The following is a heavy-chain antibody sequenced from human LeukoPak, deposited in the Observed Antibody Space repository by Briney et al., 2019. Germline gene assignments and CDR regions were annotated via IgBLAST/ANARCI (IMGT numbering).Heavy chain of an antibody. CDR1: GLTFCGHW. D-gene: IGHD6-13*01. CDR3: SRDRWRAKDD. Sequence: GGSLRLSCAASGLTFCGHWMSWVREAPGKGLEWVANIKQGESDKYYVDSVKRRFTISGDNANNLLYLQMNSLRGGDTAVYYCSRDRWRAKDDWGQGTLVTVSS. J-gene: IGHJ4*02. CDR2: IKQGESDK. V-gene: IGHV3-7*01.